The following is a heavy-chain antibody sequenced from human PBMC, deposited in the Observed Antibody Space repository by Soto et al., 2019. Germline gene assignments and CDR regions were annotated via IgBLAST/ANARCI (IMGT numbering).Heavy chain of an antibody. Sequence: ASVKVSCKASGYTFTSYGISWVRQAPGQGLEWMGGIIPIFGTANYAQKFQGRVTITADKSTSTAYMELSSLRSEDTAVYYCAAGEYSGYDPSYYYHGMYVCGQGTTVTVSS. J-gene: IGHJ6*02. CDR1: GYTFTSYG. CDR2: IIPIFGTA. CDR3: AAGEYSGYDPSYYYHGMYV. V-gene: IGHV1-69*06. D-gene: IGHD5-12*01.